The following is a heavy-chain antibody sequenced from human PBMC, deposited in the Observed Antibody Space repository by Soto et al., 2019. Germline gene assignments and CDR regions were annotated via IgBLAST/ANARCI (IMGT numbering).Heavy chain of an antibody. V-gene: IGHV1-69*08. CDR1: GGTFSSYT. J-gene: IGHJ4*02. D-gene: IGHD3-22*01. Sequence: QVQLVQSGAEVKKPGSSVKVSCKASGGTFSSYTISWVRQAPGQGLEWMGRIIPILGIANYAQKFQGRVTIPADKFPSPAYMGLSRMRSEDTAVYYCAGDHGDYYYDRSGYSAYWGQGTLVTVS. CDR3: AGDHGDYYYDRSGYSAY. CDR2: IIPILGIA.